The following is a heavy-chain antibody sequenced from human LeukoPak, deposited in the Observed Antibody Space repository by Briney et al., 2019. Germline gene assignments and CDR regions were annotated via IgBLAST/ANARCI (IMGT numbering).Heavy chain of an antibody. CDR2: ISGSGGST. CDR1: GFTFSSYA. CDR3: AKGLGYSSSWYSSYYYYGMDV. J-gene: IGHJ6*02. D-gene: IGHD6-13*01. Sequence: PGGSLRLSCAASGFTFSSYAMSWVRQAPGKGLEWVSAISGSGGSTYYADSVKGRFTISRDNSKNTLYLQMNSLRAEDTAVYYCAKGLGYSSSWYSSYYYYGMDVWGQGTTVTVSS. V-gene: IGHV3-23*01.